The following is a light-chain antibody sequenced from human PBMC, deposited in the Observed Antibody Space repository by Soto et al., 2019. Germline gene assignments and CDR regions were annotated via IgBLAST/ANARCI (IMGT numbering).Light chain of an antibody. CDR3: QESYSTS. CDR1: QYISTY. Sequence: DIQMTQSPSSLCASVGASLTITCRASQYISTYLSWYHQKPGRAPKLLIYVASNLQSGVPSRFSGSGSGTDFTLTISSLQPEDIATYYCQESYSTSFGQGTKVDIK. CDR2: VAS. J-gene: IGKJ1*01. V-gene: IGKV1-39*01.